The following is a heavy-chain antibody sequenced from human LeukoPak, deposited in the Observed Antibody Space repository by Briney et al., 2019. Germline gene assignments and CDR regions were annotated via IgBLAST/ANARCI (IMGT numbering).Heavy chain of an antibody. CDR3: ARDERYDFWSGYLYYFDY. J-gene: IGHJ4*02. CDR2: ISSSSSYI. V-gene: IGHV3-21*01. Sequence: GGSLRLSCAASGFTFSSYTMNWVRQTPGKGLEWVASISSSSSYIYYADSVKGRFTISRDNAKNSLYLQMNSLRAEDTAVYYCARDERYDFWSGYLYYFDYWGQGTLVTVSS. D-gene: IGHD3-3*01. CDR1: GFTFSSYT.